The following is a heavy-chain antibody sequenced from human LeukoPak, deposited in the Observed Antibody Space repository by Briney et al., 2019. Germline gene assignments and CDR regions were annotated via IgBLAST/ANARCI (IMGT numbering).Heavy chain of an antibody. D-gene: IGHD2-2*01. CDR1: GFTFSSYA. J-gene: IGHJ3*02. CDR3: ARGSCSNIRCHDAFDI. Sequence: AGGSLRLSCAASGFTFSSYAMHWVRQAPGKGLEYVSAISSNGGSTYYANSVKGRFTISRDNSKNTLYLQMGSLRAEDMAVYYCARGSCSNIRCHDAFDIWGQGTMVTVSS. V-gene: IGHV3-64*01. CDR2: ISSNGGST.